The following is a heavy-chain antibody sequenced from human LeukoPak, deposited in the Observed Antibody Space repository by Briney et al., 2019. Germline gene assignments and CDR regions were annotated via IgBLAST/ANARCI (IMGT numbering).Heavy chain of an antibody. CDR2: IYYSGST. D-gene: IGHD1-26*01. CDR1: GGSISSNSYY. J-gene: IGHJ4*02. Sequence: SSETLSLTCTVSGGSISSNSYYWDWIRQPPGKGLEWIGSIYYSGSTYYNPSLKSRVTISVDTSKNQFSLKLSSVTAADTALYYCASLRERSYYARGFDYWGQGTLVTVSS. V-gene: IGHV4-39*01. CDR3: ASLRERSYYARGFDY.